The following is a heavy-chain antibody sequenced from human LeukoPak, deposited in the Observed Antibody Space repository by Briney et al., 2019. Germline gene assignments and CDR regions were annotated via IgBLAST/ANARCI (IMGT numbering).Heavy chain of an antibody. Sequence: GGSLRLSCAASGFTFSSYAMSWVRQASGKGLEWVGRIRSKANSYATAYAASVKGRFTISRDDSKNTAYLQMNSLKTEDTAVYYCTRPSTGYSYGYWFDPWGQGTLVTVSS. D-gene: IGHD5-18*01. CDR1: GFTFSSYA. CDR2: IRSKANSYAT. V-gene: IGHV3-73*01. CDR3: TRPSTGYSYGYWFDP. J-gene: IGHJ5*02.